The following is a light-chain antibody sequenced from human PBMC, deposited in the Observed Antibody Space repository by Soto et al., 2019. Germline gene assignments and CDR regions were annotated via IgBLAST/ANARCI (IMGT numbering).Light chain of an antibody. CDR2: GAS. Sequence: IVLTQSPATLSLSPGERATLSCTASQHVTTTYIAWYQQKFGQAPRLLIYGASTRATGTPDRFTGGGVGTDCTLTISRVEPEDFAVYYCQQYDSSFTFGGGTKVEMK. CDR3: QQYDSSFT. J-gene: IGKJ4*01. CDR1: QHVTTTY. V-gene: IGKV3-20*01.